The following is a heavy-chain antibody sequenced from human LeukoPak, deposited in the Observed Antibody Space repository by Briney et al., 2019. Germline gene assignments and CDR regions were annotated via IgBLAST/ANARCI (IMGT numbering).Heavy chain of an antibody. D-gene: IGHD5-12*01. CDR2: LKRKGLAETI. V-gene: IGHV3-49*04. CDR1: GFMFGDYS. CDR3: ARAGIVARIGYAMDV. Sequence: PGGSLRLSCTASGFMFGDYSVTWVRQAPGKGLEWVGLLKRKGLAETIEYAASVRGRFTISRDDSNTIAYLQMNRLETEDTAVYCCARAGIVARIGYAMDVWGQGTTVIVSS. J-gene: IGHJ6*02.